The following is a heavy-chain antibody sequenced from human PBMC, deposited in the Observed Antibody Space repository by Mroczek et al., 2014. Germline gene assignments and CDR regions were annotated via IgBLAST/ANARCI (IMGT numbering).Heavy chain of an antibody. CDR3: ARSAGYDAFDS. V-gene: IGHV3-33*01. D-gene: IGHD3-22*01. CDR1: GFSISDYG. Sequence: VQLGVESGGGRGSSLGRSLRLSCAASGFSISDYGHALGPPGSRARGLGVGGSYLGMMELINIMETQWRADSLSPETITQNTLFLQMNSLRAEDTAVYYCARSAGYDAFDSWGQGTTVTVSS. CDR2: LGMMELI. J-gene: IGHJ3*02.